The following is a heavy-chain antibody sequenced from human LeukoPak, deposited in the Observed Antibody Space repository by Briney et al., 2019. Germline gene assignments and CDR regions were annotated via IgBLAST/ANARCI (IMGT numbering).Heavy chain of an antibody. CDR1: GGSISSYY. Sequence: SETLSLTCTVSGGSISSYYWSWIRQPPGKGLEWIGYIYYSGSTNYNPSHKSRVTISVDTSKNQFSLKLSSVTAADTAVYYCARIRPPDYYYYYYMDVWGKGTTVTVSS. CDR2: IYYSGST. CDR3: ARIRPPDYYYYYYMDV. V-gene: IGHV4-59*01. J-gene: IGHJ6*03.